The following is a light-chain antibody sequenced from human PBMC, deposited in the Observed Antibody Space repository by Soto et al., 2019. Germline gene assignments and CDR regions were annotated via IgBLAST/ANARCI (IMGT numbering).Light chain of an antibody. V-gene: IGKV3-20*01. CDR3: QQSLNPKT. Sequence: EIVLTQSPATLSLSPGEGATLSCRASESVSSIYVAWYQQKPGQAPTLLIYGASTRATGIPDRFSGSGSGTDFTLTIDRLEPEDFAVYYCQQSLNPKTFGQGTKVDIK. CDR2: GAS. CDR1: ESVSSIY. J-gene: IGKJ1*01.